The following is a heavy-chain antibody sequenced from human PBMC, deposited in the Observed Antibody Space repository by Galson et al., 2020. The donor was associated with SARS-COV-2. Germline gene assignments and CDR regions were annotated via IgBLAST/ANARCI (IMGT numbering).Heavy chain of an antibody. CDR1: GFTFSSYA. D-gene: IGHD5-12*01. V-gene: IGHV3-30*04. Sequence: TGGSLRLSCAASGFTFSSYAMHWVCQAPGTGLKWVAVISSDGSNKNYADSVKGRFTISRDNSKNTLYLQMNSLKADDTAVYYCAREGDGYNVAYWGQGTLVTVSS. CDR3: AREGDGYNVAY. J-gene: IGHJ4*02. CDR2: ISSDGSNK.